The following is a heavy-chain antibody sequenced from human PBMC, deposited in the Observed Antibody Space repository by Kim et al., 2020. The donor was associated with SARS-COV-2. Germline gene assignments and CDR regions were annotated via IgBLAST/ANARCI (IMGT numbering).Heavy chain of an antibody. D-gene: IGHD2-2*01. CDR2: IYPGDSDT. J-gene: IGHJ4*02. CDR1: GYSFTSYW. CDR3: ARSDCSSTSCGTYYFDY. Sequence: GESLKISCKGSGYSFTSYWIGWVRQMPGKGLEWMGIIYPGDSDTRYSPSFQGQVTISADKSISTAYLQWSSLKASDTAMYYCARSDCSSTSCGTYYFDYWGQGTLVTVSS. V-gene: IGHV5-51*01.